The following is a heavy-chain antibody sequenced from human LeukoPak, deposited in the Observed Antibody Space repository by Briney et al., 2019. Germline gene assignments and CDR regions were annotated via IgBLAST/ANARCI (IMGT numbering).Heavy chain of an antibody. CDR3: ARHGVGWLFRY. V-gene: IGHV4-30-4*08. CDR2: IYSSGTT. Sequence: PSQTLSLTCTVSGGSISSGNYYWSWIRQHPGTGLEWIGYIYSSGTTNYNPSLKSRVTISVDTSKNQFSLKLSSVTAADTAVYYCARHGVGWLFRYWGQGTLVTVSS. J-gene: IGHJ4*02. D-gene: IGHD3-22*01. CDR1: GGSISSGNYY.